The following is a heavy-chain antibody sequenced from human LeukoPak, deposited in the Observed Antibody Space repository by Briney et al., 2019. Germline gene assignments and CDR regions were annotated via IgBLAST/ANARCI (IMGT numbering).Heavy chain of an antibody. D-gene: IGHD3-22*01. CDR1: GFTFDDYA. CDR2: ISWNSGSI. J-gene: IGHJ4*02. CDR3: AKADSSGYYLPDY. Sequence: GGSLRLSCAASGFTFDDYAMHWVRQAPGKGLEWVSGISWNSGSIGYADSVKGRFTISRDNAKNSLYLQMNSLRAEDTAVYYCAKADSSGYYLPDYWGQGTLVTVSS. V-gene: IGHV3-9*01.